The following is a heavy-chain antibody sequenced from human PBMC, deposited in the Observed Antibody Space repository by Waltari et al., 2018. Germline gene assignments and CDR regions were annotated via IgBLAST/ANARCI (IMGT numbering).Heavy chain of an antibody. D-gene: IGHD7-27*01. CDR1: GFTFSSYS. CDR3: ARGGDQKTDY. Sequence: EVQLVESGGGLVKPGGSLRLSCAASGFTFSSYSLNWVRQAPGKGLEWVSSISSSSSYIDYADSVKGRFTIARDNAKNSLYLQMNSLRAEDTAVYYCARGGDQKTDYWGQGTLVTVSS. V-gene: IGHV3-21*01. J-gene: IGHJ4*02. CDR2: ISSSSSYI.